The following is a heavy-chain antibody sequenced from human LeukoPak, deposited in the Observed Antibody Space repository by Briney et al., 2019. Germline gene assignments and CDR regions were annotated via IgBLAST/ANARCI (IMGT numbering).Heavy chain of an antibody. CDR3: ARKKMVRGYFDY. J-gene: IGHJ4*02. D-gene: IGHD3-10*01. Sequence: PSGTLSLTCAVSGGSISSSNWWSWVRQPPGKGLEWIGEIYHSGSTNYNPSLKSRVTISVDTSKNQFSLKLSSVTAADTAVYYCARKKMVRGYFDYWGQGTLVTVSS. CDR2: IYHSGST. CDR1: GGSISSSNW. V-gene: IGHV4-4*02.